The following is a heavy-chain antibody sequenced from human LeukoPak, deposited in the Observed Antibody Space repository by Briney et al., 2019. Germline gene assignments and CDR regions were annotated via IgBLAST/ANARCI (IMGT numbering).Heavy chain of an antibody. CDR2: ISSSSRTT. D-gene: IGHD2-2*01. Sequence: GGSLRLSCAASGFTFSSYSMNWVRQAPGKGLEWVSYISSSSRTTYYADSVKGRFTISRDNAKNSLYLQMNSLRAEDTAVYYCARWGSTSCYDYWGQGTLVTVSS. V-gene: IGHV3-48*01. CDR3: ARWGSTSCYDY. CDR1: GFTFSSYS. J-gene: IGHJ4*02.